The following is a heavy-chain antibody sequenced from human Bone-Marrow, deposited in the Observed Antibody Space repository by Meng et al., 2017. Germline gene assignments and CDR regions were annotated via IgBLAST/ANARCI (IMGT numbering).Heavy chain of an antibody. CDR2: ISWDGGST. CDR3: AKDVMVRGTYFDSFDI. CDR1: GFNFDDYA. J-gene: IGHJ3*02. Sequence: GESLKISCAASGFNFDDYAMHWVRQAPGKGLEWVSLISWDGGSTYYADSVKGRFTISRDNSKNSLYLQMNSLRAEDTALYYCAKDVMVRGTYFDSFDIWGQGTMVTVSS. D-gene: IGHD3-10*01. V-gene: IGHV3-43D*03.